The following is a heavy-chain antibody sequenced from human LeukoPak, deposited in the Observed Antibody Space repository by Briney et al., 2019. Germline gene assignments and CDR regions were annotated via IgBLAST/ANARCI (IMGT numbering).Heavy chain of an antibody. CDR1: GYSFTSNW. D-gene: IGHD2-15*01. V-gene: IGHV5-51*01. Sequence: GESLKISCKCSGYSFTSNWIGWVRQMPGKGLEWMGIIYPGDSDTRYSPSFQGQVTISADKSIITAYLQWSSLKASDTAMYYCARHNAPTEVVAATIGAFDIWGQGTMVTVSS. CDR2: IYPGDSDT. J-gene: IGHJ3*02. CDR3: ARHNAPTEVVAATIGAFDI.